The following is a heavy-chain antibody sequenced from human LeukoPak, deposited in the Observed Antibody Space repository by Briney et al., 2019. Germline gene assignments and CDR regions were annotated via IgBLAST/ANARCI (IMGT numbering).Heavy chain of an antibody. CDR2: ISAYNGNT. CDR1: GYTFTSYG. D-gene: IGHD1-1*01. V-gene: IGHV1-18*01. J-gene: IGHJ4*02. Sequence: ASVKVSCKASGYTFTSYGISWVRQAPGRGLEWMGWISAYNGNTNYAQKLQGRVTMTTDTSTSTAYMELRSLRSDDTAVYYCARASPDLIQGAVDYWGQGTLVTVSS. CDR3: ARASPDLIQGAVDY.